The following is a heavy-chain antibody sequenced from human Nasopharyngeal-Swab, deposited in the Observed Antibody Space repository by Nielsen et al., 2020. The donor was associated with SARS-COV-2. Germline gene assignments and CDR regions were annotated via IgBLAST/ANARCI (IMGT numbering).Heavy chain of an antibody. CDR3: ARDTSVLRYFDWLSHAFDI. V-gene: IGHV1-18*01. CDR2: MNPNSGNT. D-gene: IGHD3-9*01. J-gene: IGHJ3*02. Sequence: WVRQAPGQGLEWMGWMNPNSGNTNYAQKLQGRVTMTTDTSTSTAYMELRSLRSDDTAVYYCARDTSVLRYFDWLSHAFDIWGQGTMVTVSS.